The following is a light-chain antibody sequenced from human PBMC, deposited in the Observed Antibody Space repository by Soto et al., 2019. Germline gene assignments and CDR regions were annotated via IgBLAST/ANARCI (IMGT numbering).Light chain of an antibody. Sequence: DVVMTQSPLSLPVTLGQPASISCRSNQSLVHSDVLAYCSWFQQRPGRAPRRLIYKVYNRDSGVPARFSGSGSGTDFALKISRVEAEDVGVYYCMQGTHWPITFGQGTRLEIK. J-gene: IGKJ5*01. CDR2: KVY. V-gene: IGKV2-30*02. CDR1: QSLVHSDVLAY. CDR3: MQGTHWPIT.